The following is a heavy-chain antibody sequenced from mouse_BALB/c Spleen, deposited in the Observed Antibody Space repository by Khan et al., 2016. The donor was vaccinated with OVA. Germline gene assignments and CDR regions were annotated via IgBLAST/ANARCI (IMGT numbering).Heavy chain of an antibody. V-gene: IGHV14-3*02. CDR3: ARDYWDVFAY. CDR2: IDPANGYT. CDR1: GFNIKDTY. D-gene: IGHD4-1*01. Sequence: EVQLQESGAELVKPGASVKLSCTASGFNIKDTYMHWVKQRPEQGLEWIGRIDPANGYTKYDPKFQGKATITADTSSNTAYLQLSSLTSEDTAVYYCARDYWDVFAYWGQWTLVTVSA. J-gene: IGHJ3*01.